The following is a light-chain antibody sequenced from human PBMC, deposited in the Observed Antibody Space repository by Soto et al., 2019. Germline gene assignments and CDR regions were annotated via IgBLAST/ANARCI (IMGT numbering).Light chain of an antibody. Sequence: EIVMTQSPATLSVSPGDRVTLSCRATQTVSNNLAWYLQKPGQPPRLLIYGASSRVTGVPARFSGSGSGTEFTLTISSLQSEDFAVYYCQQYDDWPRTFGGGTKVEI. V-gene: IGKV3-15*01. CDR1: QTVSNN. CDR3: QQYDDWPRT. CDR2: GAS. J-gene: IGKJ4*01.